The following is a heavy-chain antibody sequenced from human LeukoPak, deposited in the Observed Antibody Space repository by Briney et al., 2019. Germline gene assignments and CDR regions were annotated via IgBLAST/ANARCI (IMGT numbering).Heavy chain of an antibody. CDR3: ARVDPDSSSTLEVFDY. CDR1: GGSISSYY. CDR2: IYYSGST. D-gene: IGHD6-6*01. Sequence: SETLSLTCTVSGGSISSYYWSWILQPPGKGLEWIGYIYYSGSTNYNPSLKSRVTISVDTSKNQFTLKLSSETAADTAVYYCARVDPDSSSTLEVFDYWGQGTLVTVSS. V-gene: IGHV4-59*01. J-gene: IGHJ4*02.